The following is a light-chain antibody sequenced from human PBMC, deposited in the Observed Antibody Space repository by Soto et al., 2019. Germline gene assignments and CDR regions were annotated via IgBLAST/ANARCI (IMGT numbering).Light chain of an antibody. Sequence: QSALTQPASVSGSPGQSITISCIGTSSDVGNYNLVSWYQQHPGKAPKVMIYGDTKRPSGVSNRFSGSKSGNTASLTVSGLQAEDEADYYCTSYAGSNNLVFAGGTKVTVL. V-gene: IGLV2-14*02. CDR1: SSDVGNYNL. J-gene: IGLJ3*02. CDR2: GDT. CDR3: TSYAGSNNLV.